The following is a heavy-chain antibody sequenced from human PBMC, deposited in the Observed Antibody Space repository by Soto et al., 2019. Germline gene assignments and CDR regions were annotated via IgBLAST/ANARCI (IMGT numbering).Heavy chain of an antibody. CDR1: GFTFSSYW. CDR3: ARDEGLGVNYYYYGMDV. Sequence: PGGSLRLSCAASGFTFSSYWMSWVRQAPGKGLEWVANIKQDGSEKYYVDSVKGRFTISRDNSKNTLYLQMNSLRAEDTAVYYCARDEGLGVNYYYYGMDVWGQGTTVTVSS. J-gene: IGHJ6*02. D-gene: IGHD3-10*01. V-gene: IGHV3-7*01. CDR2: IKQDGSEK.